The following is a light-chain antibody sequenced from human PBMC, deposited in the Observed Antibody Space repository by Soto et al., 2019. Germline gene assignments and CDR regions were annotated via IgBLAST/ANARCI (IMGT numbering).Light chain of an antibody. J-gene: IGKJ3*01. Sequence: IVLTQSPGTLSLSPGERATLSCGASQSVTNNFLAWYQQKPGQAPSLLIYGASGRATGVPDRFSGSGSGTDVTLSSSRLEPGDFAVYYCQRDGTRLFSFGPGTRVDIK. CDR1: QSVTNNF. CDR3: QRDGTRLFS. V-gene: IGKV3-20*01. CDR2: GAS.